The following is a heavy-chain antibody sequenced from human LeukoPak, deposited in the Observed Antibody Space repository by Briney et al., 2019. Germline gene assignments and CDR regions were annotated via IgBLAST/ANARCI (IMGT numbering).Heavy chain of an antibody. D-gene: IGHD1-26*01. V-gene: IGHV2-70*04. CDR3: ARIGTIVGATLAFDI. CDR2: IDWDDDK. CDR1: GFSLSASGMR. J-gene: IGHJ3*02. Sequence: SGPTLVNPTQTLTLTCTFSGFSLSASGMRVSWIRQPPGKALEWLARIDWDDDKFYSTSLKTRLTISKDTSKNQVVLTMTNMDPVDTATYYCARIGTIVGATLAFDIWGQGTMVTVSS.